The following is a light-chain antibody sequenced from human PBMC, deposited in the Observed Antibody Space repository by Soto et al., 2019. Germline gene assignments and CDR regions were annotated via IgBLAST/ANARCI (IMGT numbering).Light chain of an antibody. V-gene: IGKV3D-15*01. CDR2: DAS. Sequence: EIVMTRSPSTLSVFPGERGIISWRASRGVSSDLAWYQQKPGQAHSLLIYDASNRATGIPARFSGSGSGTEFTLTISSLQSEDFAVYYCHQYNHWLTWTFGQGTKVDI. J-gene: IGKJ1*01. CDR1: RGVSSD. CDR3: HQYNHWLTWT.